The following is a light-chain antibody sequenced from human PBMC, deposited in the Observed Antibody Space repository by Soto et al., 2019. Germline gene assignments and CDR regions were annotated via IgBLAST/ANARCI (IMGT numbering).Light chain of an antibody. J-gene: IGLJ2*01. V-gene: IGLV1-44*01. CDR1: TSNIGSKT. CDR2: NNN. Sequence: QSVLTQPPSASGTPGQRVTISCSGSTSNIGSKTVIWYHQLPGSAPNVLISNNNERPSGVPDRFSGSKSGNSASLAISGLQSEDEAAYYCATCDDSRTAVFGGGTKLTVL. CDR3: ATCDDSRTAV.